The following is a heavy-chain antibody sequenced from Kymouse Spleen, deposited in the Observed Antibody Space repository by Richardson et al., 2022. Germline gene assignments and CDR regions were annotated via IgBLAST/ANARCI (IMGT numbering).Heavy chain of an antibody. CDR3: AKDIVVVVAATPDYYYGMDV. CDR2: ISGSGGST. V-gene: IGHV3-23*04. J-gene: IGHJ6*02. CDR1: GFTFSSYA. Sequence: EVQLVESGGGLVQPGGSLRLSCAASGFTFSSYAMSWVRQAPGKGLEWVSAISGSGGSTYYADSVKGRFTISRDNSKNTLYLQMNSLRAEDTAVYYCAKDIVVVVAATPDYYYGMDVWGQGTTVTVSS. D-gene: IGHD2-15*01.